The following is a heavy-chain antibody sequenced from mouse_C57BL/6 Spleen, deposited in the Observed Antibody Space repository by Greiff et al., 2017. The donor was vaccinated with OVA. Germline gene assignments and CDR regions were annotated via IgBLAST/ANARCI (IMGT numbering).Heavy chain of an antibody. Sequence: VQLQQSGPGLVQPSQSLSITCTVSGFSLTSYGVHWVRQSPGKGLEWLGVIWSGGSTDYNAAFISRLSISKDNSKSQVFFKMNSLQADDTAIYYCARGDYDGWYFDVWGTGTTVTVSS. CDR2: IWSGGST. D-gene: IGHD2-4*01. CDR1: GFSLTSYG. V-gene: IGHV2-2*01. J-gene: IGHJ1*03. CDR3: ARGDYDGWYFDV.